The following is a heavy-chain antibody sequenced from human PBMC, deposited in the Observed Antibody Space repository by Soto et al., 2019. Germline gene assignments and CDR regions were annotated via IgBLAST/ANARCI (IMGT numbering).Heavy chain of an antibody. CDR2: IGPDGSDG. D-gene: IGHD2-8*02. V-gene: IGHV3-74*01. CDR3: ACWGHIVPVAPSDFDR. CDR1: RFPFNNYW. Sequence: ACRSRRLSGAASRFPFNNYWINGVPQSPARGLMLVSRIGPDGSDGGYADSVEGPFSVSRDTAKNTLYLQMHSLRDEDTGMYYCACWGHIVPVAPSDFDRWGQGTLVTFS. J-gene: IGHJ4*02.